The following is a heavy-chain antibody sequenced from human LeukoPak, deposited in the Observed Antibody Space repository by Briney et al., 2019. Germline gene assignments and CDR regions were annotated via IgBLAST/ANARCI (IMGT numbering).Heavy chain of an antibody. J-gene: IGHJ4*01. CDR1: GGSISSSY. V-gene: IGHV4-59*08. CDR3: ATWGIAVAGTFDY. Sequence: SESPSLTCTVSGGSISSSYWSWIRQPPGKGLEWIGYIYYSGSTNYNPSLKCRVAISVDTSKNQFSLKLSSVPAADTAVYYCATWGIAVAGTFDYWGHGTLCSVST. CDR2: IYYSGST. D-gene: IGHD6-19*01.